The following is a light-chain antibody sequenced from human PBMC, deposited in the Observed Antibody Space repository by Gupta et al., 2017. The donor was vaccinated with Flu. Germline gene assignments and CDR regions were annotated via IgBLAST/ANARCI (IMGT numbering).Light chain of an antibody. V-gene: IGLV3-1*01. CDR1: KLGDTS. CDR2: QDN. Sequence: SYELLQSPSVSVSPGQTASIPCSGDKLGDTSVCWYQQKAGQSPVMVIYQDNKRPSGIPERFSGPSSGKTATLTIDGTQPMDEADYYCQAWDSTTVVFGGGTKLAAL. CDR3: QAWDSTTVV. J-gene: IGLJ2*01.